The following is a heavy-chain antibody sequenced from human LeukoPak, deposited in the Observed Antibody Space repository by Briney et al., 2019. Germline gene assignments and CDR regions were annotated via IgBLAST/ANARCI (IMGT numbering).Heavy chain of an antibody. CDR1: GFRFSTYW. J-gene: IGHJ4*02. CDR2: IKQDGREK. CDR3: ARDPFGGSQN. Sequence: GGSLRLSCAASGFRFSTYWMTWVRQAPGKGLEWVANIKQDGREKYYVDSVKGRFTVSRDNAKNSLYLEMNSPRAEDTAVYYCARDPFGGSQNWGQGTLVTVSS. D-gene: IGHD1-26*01. V-gene: IGHV3-7*01.